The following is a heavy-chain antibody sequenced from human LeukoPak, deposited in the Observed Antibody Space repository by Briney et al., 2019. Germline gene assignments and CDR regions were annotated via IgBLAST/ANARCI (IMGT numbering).Heavy chain of an antibody. Sequence: GGSLRLSCAASGFTFSSYSMNWVRQAPGKGLEWVSRIDNDGNTKYADSVKGRFTISRDNAKNTLYLQMNSLRADDTAVYYCARSIPAGNRRWGQGTLVTVSS. D-gene: IGHD2-2*01. V-gene: IGHV3-74*03. CDR1: GFTFSSYS. CDR2: IDNDGNT. J-gene: IGHJ4*02. CDR3: ARSIPAGNRR.